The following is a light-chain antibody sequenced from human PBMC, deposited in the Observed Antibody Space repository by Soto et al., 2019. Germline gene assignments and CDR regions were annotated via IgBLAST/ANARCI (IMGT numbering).Light chain of an antibody. CDR1: QSVGHY. CDR3: QQRSDWPS. J-gene: IGKJ2*01. Sequence: EVVLTQSPATLSLSPGDRATLSCWASQSVGHYLAWYQQKVGQAPRLLIYEASSRATGIPARFSGSGSGTDFTLTISSLEPEEFAVYYCQQRSDWPSFGQGTKLEIK. V-gene: IGKV3-11*01. CDR2: EAS.